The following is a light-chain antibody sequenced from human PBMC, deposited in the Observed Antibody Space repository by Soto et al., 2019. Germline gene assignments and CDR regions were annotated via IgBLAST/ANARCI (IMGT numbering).Light chain of an antibody. J-gene: IGKJ1*01. CDR2: AAS. V-gene: IGKV3-20*01. CDR1: QSVSSYY. CDR3: QQCGSSPWP. Sequence: VLTQSPGTLSFSPGERATLSCRASQSVSSYYLAWYQQKPGQAPRLLIYAASSRATGIPDRFSGGGSGTDFTLTISRLEPEDFAVYYCQQCGSSPWPFGQGTKVDIK.